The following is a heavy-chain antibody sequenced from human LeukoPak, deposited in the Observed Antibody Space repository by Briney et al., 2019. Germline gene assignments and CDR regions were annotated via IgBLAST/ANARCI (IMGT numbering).Heavy chain of an antibody. J-gene: IGHJ5*02. CDR3: ARAGYCSSTSCPHNNWFDP. D-gene: IGHD2-2*01. Sequence: ASVKVSCKASGYTFTSYGISWVRQAPGQGLEWMGWISAYNGNTNYAQKLQGRVTMTTDTSTSTAYMELRSLRSDDTAVYYCARAGYCSSTSCPHNNWFDPWGQGTLVTVSS. CDR2: ISAYNGNT. V-gene: IGHV1-18*01. CDR1: GYTFTSYG.